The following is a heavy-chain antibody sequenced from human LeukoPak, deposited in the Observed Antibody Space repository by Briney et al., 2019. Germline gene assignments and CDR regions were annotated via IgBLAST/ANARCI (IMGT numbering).Heavy chain of an antibody. CDR3: ARIEDYGGNSVNY. Sequence: SETLSLTCTVAGGSISSYYWSWIRQPPGKGLEWIGYIYYSGSTNYNPSLKSRVTISVDTSKNQFSLKLSSVTAADTAVYYCARIEDYGGNSVNYWGQGTLVTVSS. J-gene: IGHJ4*02. V-gene: IGHV4-59*01. D-gene: IGHD4-23*01. CDR2: IYYSGST. CDR1: GGSISSYY.